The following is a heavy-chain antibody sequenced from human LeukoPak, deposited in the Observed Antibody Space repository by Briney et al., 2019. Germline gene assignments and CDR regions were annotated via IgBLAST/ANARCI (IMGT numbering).Heavy chain of an antibody. J-gene: IGHJ1*01. V-gene: IGHV3-30-3*01. CDR3: AKDWGQVPASISGH. CDR1: GFTFSSYA. D-gene: IGHD2-2*01. CDR2: ISYDGSNK. Sequence: GGSLRLSCAASGFTFSSYAMHWVRQAPGKGLEWVAVISYDGSNKYYADSVKGRFTISRDNSKNTLYLQMNSLRTEDTAVYYCAKDWGQVPASISGHWGQGTLVTVSS.